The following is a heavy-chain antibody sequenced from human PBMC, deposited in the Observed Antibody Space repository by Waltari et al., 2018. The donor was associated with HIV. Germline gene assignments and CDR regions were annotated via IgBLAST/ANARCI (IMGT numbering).Heavy chain of an antibody. CDR2: ISYDGSNK. CDR3: ARDRSGSYLGGYFDY. CDR1: GFTFSSYA. J-gene: IGHJ4*02. D-gene: IGHD1-26*01. Sequence: QVQLVESGGGVVQPGRSLRLSCAASGFTFSSYAMHWVRQAPGKGLEWVAVISYDGSNKYYADSVKGRFTISRDNSKNTLYLQMNSLRAEDTAVYYCARDRSGSYLGGYFDYWGQGTLVTVSS. V-gene: IGHV3-30-3*01.